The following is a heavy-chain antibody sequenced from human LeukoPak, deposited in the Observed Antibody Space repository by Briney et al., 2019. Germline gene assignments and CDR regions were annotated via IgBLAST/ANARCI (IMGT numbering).Heavy chain of an antibody. V-gene: IGHV3-21*01. D-gene: IGHD6-19*01. CDR1: GFTFSSYS. J-gene: IGHJ4*02. Sequence: GGSLRLSCAASGFTFSSYSMNWVRQAPGKGLEWVSSISSSSSYIYYADSVKGRFTISRDNAKNSLYLQMNSLRAEDTAVYYCARDLSIAVAGTPGRWGQGTLVTVSS. CDR2: ISSSSSYI. CDR3: ARDLSIAVAGTPGR.